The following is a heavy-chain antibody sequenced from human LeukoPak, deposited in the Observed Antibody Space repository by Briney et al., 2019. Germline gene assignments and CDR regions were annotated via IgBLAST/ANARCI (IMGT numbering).Heavy chain of an antibody. CDR1: AFTRDDYA. D-gene: IGHD1-14*01. V-gene: IGHV3-9*01. CDR3: AKDVAYNRGAFDV. Sequence: PGRSLSLSCAASAFTRDDYAMDCVRPAPGKGLGWVSCVSWNSATIDYADSGKGRFTISRDNAKSSLYAQINGLRAEDTALYYWAKDVAYNRGAFDVWGQGTMVTASS. J-gene: IGHJ3*01. CDR2: VSWNSATI.